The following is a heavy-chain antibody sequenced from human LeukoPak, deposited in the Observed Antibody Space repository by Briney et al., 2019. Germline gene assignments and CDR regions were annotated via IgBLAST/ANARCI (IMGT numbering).Heavy chain of an antibody. CDR1: GGSISSYY. CDR2: IYYTGST. D-gene: IGHD5-18*01. J-gene: IGHJ6*02. Sequence: PSETLSLTCTVSGGSISSYYWSWLRQPPGKGLEWIGYIYYTGSTNYNPSLRSRVSISVDMSKNQFSLNLSSVTAADTAVYYCARVMARYSYGYDSYYYGMDVWGQGTTVTVSS. CDR3: ARVMARYSYGYDSYYYGMDV. V-gene: IGHV4-59*01.